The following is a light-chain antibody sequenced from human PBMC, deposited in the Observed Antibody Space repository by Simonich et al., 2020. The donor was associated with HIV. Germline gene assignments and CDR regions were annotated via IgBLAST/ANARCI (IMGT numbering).Light chain of an antibody. CDR2: DAS. CDR1: QSISSW. J-gene: IGKJ2*01. Sequence: DIQMTQSPSTLSASVGDRVNITCRASQSISSWWAWYQQKPGKAPKSLIFDASNLETGVPSRFSGNASGTDFTFTITSLRPEDIATYYCQQYDNLPYTFGQGTKLEIK. V-gene: IGKV1-33*01. CDR3: QQYDNLPYT.